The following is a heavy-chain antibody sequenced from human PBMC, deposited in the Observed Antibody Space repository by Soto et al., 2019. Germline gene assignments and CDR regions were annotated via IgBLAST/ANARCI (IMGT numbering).Heavy chain of an antibody. CDR2: IRNDGTVR. J-gene: IGHJ4*02. Sequence: GESLKISCTASGFTFSYHDMHWVRQAPGKGLEWLAAIRNDGTVRNYADAAKGRFTISRDNSKSTLYLDVNNLRPEDTAVYYCATKKIDDFDYWGQGTLVTVSS. CDR1: GFTFSYHD. V-gene: IGHV3-30*02. CDR3: ATKKIDDFDY.